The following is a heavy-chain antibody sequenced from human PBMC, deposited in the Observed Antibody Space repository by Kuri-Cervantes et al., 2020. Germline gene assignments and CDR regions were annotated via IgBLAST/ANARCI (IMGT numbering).Heavy chain of an antibody. Sequence: SVKVSCKASGYTFTSYDINWVRQATGQGLEWMGGIIPIFGTANYAQKFQARITISTDESTSIVYMELSSLRSEDTAVYYCAASPRGYSGNDYYYYYYMDVWGTGTTVTVSS. D-gene: IGHD5-12*01. J-gene: IGHJ6*03. CDR1: GYTFTSYD. V-gene: IGHV1-69*05. CDR2: IIPIFGTA. CDR3: AASPRGYSGNDYYYYYYMDV.